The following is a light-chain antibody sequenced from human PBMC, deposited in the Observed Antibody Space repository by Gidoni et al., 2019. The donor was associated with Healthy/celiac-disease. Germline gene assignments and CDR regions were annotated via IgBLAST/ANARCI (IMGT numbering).Light chain of an antibody. V-gene: IGKV3-20*01. CDR3: QQYGSSPMYT. CDR1: QSVSSSY. J-gene: IGKJ2*01. Sequence: DIVLTHSPGTLSLSPGERATLSCRASQSVSSSYLAWYQQKPGQAPRLLIYGASSRATGIPDRFSGSGSGTDFTLTISRLEPEDFAVYYCQQYGSSPMYTFGQXTKLEIK. CDR2: GAS.